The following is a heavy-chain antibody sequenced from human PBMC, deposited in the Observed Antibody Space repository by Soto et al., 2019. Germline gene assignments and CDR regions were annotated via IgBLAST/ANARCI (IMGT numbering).Heavy chain of an antibody. CDR1: GASITYGGYS. Sequence: QLQLHQSGSGLVKASQTLSLTCTLSGASITYGGYSWSWIRQPPGKDLEWLGYISHLESNFYNPSCQSRLTLSIDRSKNQFSLKLASMTAADTAVYYCARGGGYDPFDYWGQGTLVTVAS. CDR2: ISHLESN. V-gene: IGHV4-30-2*01. J-gene: IGHJ4*02. D-gene: IGHD5-12*01. CDR3: ARGGGYDPFDY.